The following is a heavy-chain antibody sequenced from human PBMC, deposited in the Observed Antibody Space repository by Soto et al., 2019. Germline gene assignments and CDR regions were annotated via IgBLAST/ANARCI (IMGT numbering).Heavy chain of an antibody. CDR2: ISAYNYNT. J-gene: IGHJ5*02. V-gene: IGHV1-18*01. CDR3: PRLVGALGHWFDP. Sequence: QVQLVQSGAEVKKPGASVKVSCKASGYTFTSYGLSWVRQAPGQGLEWMGRISAYNYNTNYAQKFQGRVTMTTDTSASTAYMEPGSLRYDDSPEYSCPRLVGALGHWFDPRGQGTLVTVSS. CDR1: GYTFTSYG. D-gene: IGHD1-26*01.